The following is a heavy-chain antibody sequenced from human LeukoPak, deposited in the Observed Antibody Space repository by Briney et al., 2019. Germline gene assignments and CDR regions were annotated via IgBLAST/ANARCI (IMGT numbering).Heavy chain of an antibody. J-gene: IGHJ4*02. CDR2: ISYDGSNK. V-gene: IGHV3-30*18. CDR3: AKALGATENMVRGIDY. Sequence: GGSLRLSCAASGFTFSGYAMSWVRQAPGKGLEWVAVISYDGSNKYYADSVKGRFTISRDNSKNTLYLQMNSLRAEDTAVYYCAKALGATENMVRGIDYWGQGTLVTVSS. D-gene: IGHD1-26*01. CDR1: GFTFSGYA.